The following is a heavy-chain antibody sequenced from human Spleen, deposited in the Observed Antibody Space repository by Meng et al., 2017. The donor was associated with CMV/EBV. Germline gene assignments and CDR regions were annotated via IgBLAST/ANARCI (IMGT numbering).Heavy chain of an antibody. D-gene: IGHD4-17*01. CDR3: ARGDASHHYAYYYYGLDV. Sequence: SETLSLTCTVSGGSISSSSYYWGWIRQPPGKGLEWIGSIYYSGSTYYNPSLKSRVTISVDTSKNQFSLKLSSLTPADTAVYYCARGDASHHYAYYYYGLDVWGQGTTVTVSS. V-gene: IGHV4-39*07. CDR2: IYYSGST. J-gene: IGHJ6*02. CDR1: GGSISSSSYY.